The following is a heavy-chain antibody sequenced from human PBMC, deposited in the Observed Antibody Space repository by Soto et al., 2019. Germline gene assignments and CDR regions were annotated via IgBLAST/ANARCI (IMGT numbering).Heavy chain of an antibody. CDR2: ISGSGGST. V-gene: IGHV3-23*01. D-gene: IGHD6-13*01. CDR1: GFTFSSNA. Sequence: EVHLLESGGGLVQPGGSLRLSCAASGFTFSSNAMSWVRQAPGKGLEWVSTISGSGGSTYYADSVKGRFTISRDNSKNTLYLQRNSLRAEDTAVYSCAKPTAAAGRGEYYFDYWGQGTLVTVSS. J-gene: IGHJ4*02. CDR3: AKPTAAAGRGEYYFDY.